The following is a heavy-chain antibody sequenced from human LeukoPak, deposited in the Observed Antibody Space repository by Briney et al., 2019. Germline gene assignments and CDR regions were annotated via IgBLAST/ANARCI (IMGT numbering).Heavy chain of an antibody. CDR3: ARDPVGSYLFDY. D-gene: IGHD1-26*01. CDR1: GFTFDDYA. V-gene: IGHV3-9*01. J-gene: IGHJ4*02. CDR2: ISWNSGSI. Sequence: PGRSLRLSCAASGFTFDDYAMYWVRQAPGKCLEWVSGISWNSGSIGYADSVKGRFTISRDNAKNSLYLRMSSLRAEDTALYYCARDPVGSYLFDYWGQGTLVTVSS.